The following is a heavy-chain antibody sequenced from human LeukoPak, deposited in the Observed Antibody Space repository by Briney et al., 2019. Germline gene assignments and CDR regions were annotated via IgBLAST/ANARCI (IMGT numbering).Heavy chain of an antibody. CDR3: ARHFDRGPEY. CDR1: GESFSGYY. Sequence: SETLSLTCAVYGESFSGYYWSWIRQPPGKGLEWIGEINHRGTTNYNPSLKSRVTISVDTSKNQFSLNLNSVTAADTAVYYCARHFDRGPEYWGQGTLVTVSS. J-gene: IGHJ4*02. V-gene: IGHV4-34*01. D-gene: IGHD3-9*01. CDR2: INHRGTT.